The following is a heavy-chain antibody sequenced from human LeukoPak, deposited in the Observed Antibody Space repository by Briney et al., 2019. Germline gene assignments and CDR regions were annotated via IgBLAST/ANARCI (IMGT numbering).Heavy chain of an antibody. D-gene: IGHD3-3*01. V-gene: IGHV3-66*02. CDR1: GFTVSSNY. Sequence: GGSLRLSCAASGFTVSSNYMSWVRQAPGKGLEWVSVIYSGGSTYYADSVKGRFTISRDNSKNTLYLQMNSLRAEDTAVYYCAREVSDFRYYMDVWGKGTTITVSS. CDR3: AREVSDFRYYMDV. J-gene: IGHJ6*03. CDR2: IYSGGST.